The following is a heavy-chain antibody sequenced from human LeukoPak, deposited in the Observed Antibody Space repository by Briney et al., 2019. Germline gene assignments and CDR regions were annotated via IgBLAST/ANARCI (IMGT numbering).Heavy chain of an antibody. D-gene: IGHD3-9*01. CDR1: GGSFSGYY. Sequence: SETLSLTCAVYGGSFSGYYWSWIRQPPGKGLEWIGEINHSGSTNYNPSLKSRVTISVDTSKNQFSLKLSSVTAADTAVYYCARGGRYFEVGSYYWGQGILVTVSS. J-gene: IGHJ4*02. CDR3: ARGGRYFEVGSYY. CDR2: INHSGST. V-gene: IGHV4-34*01.